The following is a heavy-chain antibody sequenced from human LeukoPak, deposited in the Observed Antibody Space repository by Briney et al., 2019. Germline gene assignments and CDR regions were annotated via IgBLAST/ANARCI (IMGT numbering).Heavy chain of an antibody. Sequence: GGSLRLSCAASGFTFSDSAMHWVRQASGKGLEWVGRIRSKTKSYATEYAASVKGRFTISRDDSKNTAYLQMNSLKTEDTAVYYCTRPGSGSSRDYWGQGTLVTVSS. CDR2: IRSKTKSYAT. CDR1: GFTFSDSA. D-gene: IGHD3-10*01. V-gene: IGHV3-73*01. J-gene: IGHJ4*02. CDR3: TRPGSGSSRDY.